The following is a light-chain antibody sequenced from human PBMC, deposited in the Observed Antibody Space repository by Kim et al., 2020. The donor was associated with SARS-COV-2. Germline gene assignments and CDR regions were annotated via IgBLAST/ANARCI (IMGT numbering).Light chain of an antibody. CDR2: DVS. CDR3: SSYTSSSNWV. V-gene: IGLV2-14*03. CDR1: SSDVGGYNY. J-gene: IGLJ3*02. Sequence: QSALTQPASVSGSPGQSITISCTGTSSDVGGYNYVSWYQQQPGKAPKLMIYDVSNRPSGVSNRFSGSKSGNTASLTISGLQAEDEADYYCSSYTSSSNWVFGGGTQLTVL.